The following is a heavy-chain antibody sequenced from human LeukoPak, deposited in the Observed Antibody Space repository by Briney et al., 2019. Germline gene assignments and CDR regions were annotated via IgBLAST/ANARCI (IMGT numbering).Heavy chain of an antibody. J-gene: IGHJ4*02. Sequence: SVNVSCKASGGTFSSYAFSWVRQAPGQGLEWMGGIIPIFGTANYAQKFQGRVTMTRETSTNTVYMELSSLRSEDRAVYYCARSRGHIVVVTAISSGYYFDYWGQGTLVTVSS. D-gene: IGHD2-21*02. CDR3: ARSRGHIVVVTAISSGYYFDY. CDR2: IIPIFGTA. CDR1: GGTFSSYA. V-gene: IGHV1-69*05.